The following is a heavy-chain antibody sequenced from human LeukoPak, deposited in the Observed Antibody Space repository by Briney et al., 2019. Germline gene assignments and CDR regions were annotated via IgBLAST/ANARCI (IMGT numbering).Heavy chain of an antibody. Sequence: PSETLSLTCTVSGGSISSYYWSWIRQPPGKGLEWIGYIYYSGSTNYNPSLKSRVTISVDTSKNQFSLKLSSVTAADTAVYYCARVVPAMVRGVTQMGFDYWGQGTLVTVSS. CDR1: GGSISSYY. V-gene: IGHV4-59*01. CDR2: IYYSGST. CDR3: ARVVPAMVRGVTQMGFDY. D-gene: IGHD3-10*01. J-gene: IGHJ4*02.